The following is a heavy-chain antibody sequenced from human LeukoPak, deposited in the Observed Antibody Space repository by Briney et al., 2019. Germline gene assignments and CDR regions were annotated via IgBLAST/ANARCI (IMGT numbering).Heavy chain of an antibody. CDR3: ARLLRPDLVVIKDY. D-gene: IGHD3-22*01. J-gene: IGHJ4*02. V-gene: IGHV4-34*01. CDR1: GGSFSGYY. CDR2: INHSGIT. Sequence: PSDTLSLTCAVYGGSFSGYYWSWIRQPPGKGLEWIGEINHSGITYYNPSLKSRVTISVDTSKNQFPLKLSSVTAADTAVYYCARLLRPDLVVIKDYWGQGTLVTVSS.